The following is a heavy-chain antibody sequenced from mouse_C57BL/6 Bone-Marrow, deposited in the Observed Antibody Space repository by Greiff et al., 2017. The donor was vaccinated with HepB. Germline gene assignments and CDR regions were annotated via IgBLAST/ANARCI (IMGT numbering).Heavy chain of an antibody. CDR3: ARLRGNYWYFDV. D-gene: IGHD2-1*01. Sequence: VQLQQSGAELARPGASVKLSCKASGYTFTSYGISWVKQSTGQGLEWIGEIYPRSGNTYYNEKFKGKATLTADKSSSTAYMELRSLTSEDSAVYFCARLRGNYWYFDVWGTGTTVTVSS. V-gene: IGHV1-81*01. CDR1: GYTFTSYG. J-gene: IGHJ1*03. CDR2: IYPRSGNT.